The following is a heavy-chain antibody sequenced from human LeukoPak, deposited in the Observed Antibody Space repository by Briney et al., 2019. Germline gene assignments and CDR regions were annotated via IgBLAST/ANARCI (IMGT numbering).Heavy chain of an antibody. V-gene: IGHV4-34*01. CDR3: TRGLPPIQDGFDI. Sequence: PSETLSLTCAIYGGSFSGYYWSWIRQPPGKGLEWIGKINHSGSTNYNPSLKSRVTISVDTSKNQFSLKVNSVTAADTAVYYCTRGLPPIQDGFDIWGQGTMVTVSS. CDR2: INHSGST. CDR1: GGSFSGYY. J-gene: IGHJ3*02.